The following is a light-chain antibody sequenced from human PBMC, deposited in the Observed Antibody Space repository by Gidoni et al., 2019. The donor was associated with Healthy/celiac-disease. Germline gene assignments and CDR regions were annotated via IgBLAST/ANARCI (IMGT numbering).Light chain of an antibody. V-gene: IGKV3-20*01. CDR3: QQYGSSPPYT. Sequence: EIVLTQSPGTLSLSPGERATPSCRASQSVSSSYLASYQQKPGQAPRLLIYCASSRATGIPDRFSGSGSGTAFTLTISRLEPEDFAVYYCQQYGSSPPYTFGQGTKLEIK. CDR1: QSVSSSY. J-gene: IGKJ2*01. CDR2: CAS.